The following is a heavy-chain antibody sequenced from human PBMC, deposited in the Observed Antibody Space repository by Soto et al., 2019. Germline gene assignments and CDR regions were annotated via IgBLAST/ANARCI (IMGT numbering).Heavy chain of an antibody. Sequence: GASVKVSCKASGYTFTGYYIHWVPEAPGQGLEWMGWLNPQTGGTSYAQKFQGRVTLSRDTSINTAYLELSRLRFDDAAVYFCARERYQVISDGIEVWGQGTPVTVPS. CDR1: GYTFTGYY. CDR3: ARERYQVISDGIEV. D-gene: IGHD2-2*01. J-gene: IGHJ6*02. CDR2: LNPQTGGT. V-gene: IGHV1-2*02.